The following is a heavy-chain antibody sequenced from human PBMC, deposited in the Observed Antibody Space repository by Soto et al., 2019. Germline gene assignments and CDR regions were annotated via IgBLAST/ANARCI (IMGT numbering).Heavy chain of an antibody. Sequence: GWSLKIAWVASALSSHHHAIHGGRQGPGKGLEWVSGIRWNNGATCYADSVKGRFTIFKDNVKNSVYLQMNSLRTDDTAFYYCTEDILPGGADVWGQGTTVTVSS. CDR2: IRWNNGAT. CDR3: TEDILPGGADV. J-gene: IGHJ6*02. D-gene: IGHD3-16*01. CDR1: ALSSHHHA. V-gene: IGHV3-9*02.